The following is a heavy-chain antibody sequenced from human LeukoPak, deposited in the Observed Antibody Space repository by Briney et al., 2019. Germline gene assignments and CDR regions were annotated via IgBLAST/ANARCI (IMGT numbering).Heavy chain of an antibody. CDR2: ISSSSSTI. D-gene: IGHD5-24*01. J-gene: IGHJ4*02. V-gene: IGHV3-48*02. Sequence: GGSLRLSCAASGFTFSSYSMNWVRQAPGKGLEWVSYISSSSSTIYYADSVKGRFTISRDNAKNSLYLQMNSLRDEDTAVYYCAREGDGYNFSYKYFDYWGQGTLVTVSS. CDR1: GFTFSSYS. CDR3: AREGDGYNFSYKYFDY.